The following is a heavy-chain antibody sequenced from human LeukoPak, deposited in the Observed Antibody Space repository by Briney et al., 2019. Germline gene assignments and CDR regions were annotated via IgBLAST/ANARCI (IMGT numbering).Heavy chain of an antibody. Sequence: GASVKVSCKASGGTFSSYAISWVRQAPGQGLEWMGRIIPILGIANYAQKFQGRVTITADKSTSTAYVELSSLRSEDTAVYYCARDLRYSYGSGYYYYGMDVWGQGTTVTVSS. V-gene: IGHV1-69*04. CDR2: IIPILGIA. J-gene: IGHJ6*02. CDR3: ARDLRYSYGSGYYYYGMDV. D-gene: IGHD5-18*01. CDR1: GGTFSSYA.